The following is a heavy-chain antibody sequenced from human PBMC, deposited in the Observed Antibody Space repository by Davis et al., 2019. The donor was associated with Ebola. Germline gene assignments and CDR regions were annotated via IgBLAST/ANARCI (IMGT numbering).Heavy chain of an antibody. CDR3: AASAGTVGKFDY. CDR1: GFTFTSSA. J-gene: IGHJ4*01. D-gene: IGHD1-14*01. V-gene: IGHV1-58*02. CDR2: IVVGSANT. Sequence: AASVKVSCKASGFTFTSSAMQWVRQARGQRLEWIGWIVVGSANTNYEQKFQGRVTITRDMSTTTSYLDLSNLRSEDTAVYYCAASAGTVGKFDYWGQGTLVTVSS.